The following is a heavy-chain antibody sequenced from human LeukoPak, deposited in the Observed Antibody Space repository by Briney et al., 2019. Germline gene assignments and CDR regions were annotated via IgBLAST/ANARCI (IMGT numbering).Heavy chain of an antibody. J-gene: IGHJ4*02. CDR3: ARVGRLQYGDYVAFDY. CDR1: GFTFTDYY. Sequence: PGGSLRLSCATSGFTFTDYYMSWIRQAPGKGLEWVSYISVSGTTMYYADSVKGRFTLSRDNAKNSLYLQMNSLRAEDTAVYYCARVGRLQYGDYVAFDYWGQGALVTVSS. D-gene: IGHD4-17*01. CDR2: ISVSGTTM. V-gene: IGHV3-11*01.